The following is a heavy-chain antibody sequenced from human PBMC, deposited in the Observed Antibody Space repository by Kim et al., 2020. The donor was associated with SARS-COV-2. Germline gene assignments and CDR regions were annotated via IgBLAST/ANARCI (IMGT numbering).Heavy chain of an antibody. CDR2: IYPGDSDT. CDR1: GYSFTSYW. J-gene: IGHJ4*02. CDR3: AGLSSGDYVDHYSFDY. V-gene: IGHV5-51*01. D-gene: IGHD4-17*01. Sequence: GESLKISCKGSGYSFTSYWIGWVRQMPGKGLEWMGIIYPGDSDTSYSPSFQGQVTISADKSISTAYLQWSSLKASDTAMYYCAGLSSGDYVDHYSFDYWGQGTLVTVSS.